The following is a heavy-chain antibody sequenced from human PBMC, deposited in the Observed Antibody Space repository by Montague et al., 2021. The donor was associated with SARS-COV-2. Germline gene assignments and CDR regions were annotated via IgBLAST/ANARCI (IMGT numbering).Heavy chain of an antibody. CDR1: GASISSNNW. Sequence: SETLSLTCEVSGASISSNNWWIWFRQSPGKRLEWIVGTYHSRSTNCNPSPRSRVTITVNKSKNQFSSKVNSVSAADTAVYYCARLGVVPSPRTFDPWGQGTLVTVSS. CDR3: ARLGVVPSPRTFDP. D-gene: IGHD3-10*01. CDR2: TYHSRST. J-gene: IGHJ5*02. V-gene: IGHV4-4*02.